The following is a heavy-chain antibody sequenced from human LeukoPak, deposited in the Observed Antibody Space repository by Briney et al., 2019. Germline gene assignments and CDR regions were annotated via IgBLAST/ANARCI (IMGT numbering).Heavy chain of an antibody. CDR1: GFTFSSYN. J-gene: IGHJ4*02. D-gene: IGHD4-23*01. Sequence: PGGSPRLSCAASGFTFSSYNMNWVRQAPGKGLEWVSSISSSSNYIYYADSVKGRFTISRDNAKNSLWLQMNSLRAEDTAVYNCARGEGDSGGNFVGDYWGQGTLVTVSS. CDR3: ARGEGDSGGNFVGDY. V-gene: IGHV3-21*01. CDR2: ISSSSNYI.